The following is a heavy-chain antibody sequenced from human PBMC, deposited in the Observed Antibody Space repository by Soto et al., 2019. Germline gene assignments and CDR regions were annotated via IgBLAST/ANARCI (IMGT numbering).Heavy chain of an antibody. J-gene: IGHJ6*03. V-gene: IGHV4-34*01. D-gene: IGHD3-3*01. CDR1: GGSFSGYY. CDR2: INHSGST. Sequence: QVQLQQWGAGLLKPSETLSLTCAVYGGSFSGYYWSWIRQPPGKGLEWIGEINHSGSTNYNPSLKSRVTISVDTSKNQFSLKLSSVTAADTAVYYCARASGFGESSRGPFWSGYYRGYYYYYMDVWGKGTTVTVSS. CDR3: ARASGFGESSRGPFWSGYYRGYYYYYMDV.